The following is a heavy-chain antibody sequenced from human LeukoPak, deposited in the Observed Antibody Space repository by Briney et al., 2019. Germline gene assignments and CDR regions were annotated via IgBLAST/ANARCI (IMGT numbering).Heavy chain of an antibody. CDR1: GYTFTSYG. CDR3: ARDVVVPAATKADSFDY. CDR2: INPNSGGT. V-gene: IGHV1-2*02. Sequence: ASVKVSCKASGYTFTSYGISWVRQAPGQGLEWMGWINPNSGGTNYAQKFQGRVTMTRDTSISTAYMELSRLRSDDTAVYYCARDVVVPAATKADSFDYWGQGTLVTVSS. D-gene: IGHD2-2*01. J-gene: IGHJ4*02.